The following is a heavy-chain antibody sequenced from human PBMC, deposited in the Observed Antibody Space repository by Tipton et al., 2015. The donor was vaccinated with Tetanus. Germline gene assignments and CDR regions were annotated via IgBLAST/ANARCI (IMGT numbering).Heavy chain of an antibody. D-gene: IGHD3-16*01. CDR2: LSGSGDST. V-gene: IGHV3-23*01. CDR1: GFTFSSYA. J-gene: IGHJ4*02. Sequence: SLRLSCAASGFTFSSYAVTWVRQAPGKGLEWVSSLSGSGDSTYYVDPVRGRFTISRDNSKNTLYLQMNSLRAEDSAVYYCGRRQGEGGAHLDHWGQGTLVTVSS. CDR3: GRRQGEGGAHLDH.